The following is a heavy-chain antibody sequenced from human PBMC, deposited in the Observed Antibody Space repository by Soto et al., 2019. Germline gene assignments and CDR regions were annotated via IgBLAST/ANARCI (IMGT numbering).Heavy chain of an antibody. CDR1: GFSLSASGMC. CDR2: IDWDDDK. V-gene: IGHV2-70*01. J-gene: IGHJ6*02. CDR3: ARICHDYYYYGMDV. Sequence: SGPTLVNPTQTLTLTYTFSGFSLSASGMCVSWIRQPPGKALEWLALIDWDDDKYYSTSLKTRLTISKDTSKNQVVLTMTNMDPVDTATYCCARICHDYYYYGMDVWGQGTTVTV.